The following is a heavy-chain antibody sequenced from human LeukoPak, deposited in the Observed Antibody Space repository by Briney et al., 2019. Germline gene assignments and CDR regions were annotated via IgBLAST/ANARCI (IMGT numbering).Heavy chain of an antibody. D-gene: IGHD5-12*01. J-gene: IGHJ6*03. CDR2: IYHSGST. CDR1: GGSISSSNW. CDR3: ARVSSGYDYRYYYYYMDV. V-gene: IGHV4-4*02. Sequence: SETLSLTCAVSGGSISSSNWWSWVRQPPGKGLERIGEIYHSGSTNYNPSLKSRVTISVDKSKNQFSLKLSSVTAADTAVYYCARVSSGYDYRYYYYYMDVWGKGTTVTVSS.